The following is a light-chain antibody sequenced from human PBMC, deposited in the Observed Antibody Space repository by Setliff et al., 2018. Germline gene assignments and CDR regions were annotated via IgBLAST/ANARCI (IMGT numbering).Light chain of an antibody. V-gene: IGLV2-14*03. J-gene: IGLJ1*01. CDR2: SVN. CDR3: SSSRSGYTRV. Sequence: QSVLTQPASVSGSPAQSITISCTGTSSDIGRYDFVSWYQHLPGKAPQLLIFSVNNRPSQISDRFSASKSGDTASLTISGLQAEDEADYYCSSSRSGYTRVFGTGTKVTVL. CDR1: SSDIGRYDF.